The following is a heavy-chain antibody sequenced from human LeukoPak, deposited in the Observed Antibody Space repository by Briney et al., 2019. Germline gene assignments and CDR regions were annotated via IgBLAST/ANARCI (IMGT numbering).Heavy chain of an antibody. CDR2: IYPGDSDT. J-gene: IGHJ4*02. Sequence: GESLKISCKGSGYSFTSYWIGWVRQMPGKGLEWMGIIYPGDSDTRYSPSFQGQVTFSADKSISTAYLQWSSLKASDTAMYYCARDSSSWNGEIDYWGQGTLVTVSS. V-gene: IGHV5-51*01. CDR1: GYSFTSYW. CDR3: ARDSSSWNGEIDY. D-gene: IGHD6-13*01.